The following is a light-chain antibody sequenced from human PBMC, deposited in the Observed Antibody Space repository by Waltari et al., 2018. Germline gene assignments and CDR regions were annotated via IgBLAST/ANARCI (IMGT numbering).Light chain of an antibody. CDR2: VNSDGSH. V-gene: IGLV4-69*01. CDR3: QTGGHGTWV. Sequence: QLVLTQSPSASASLAASVRLTCTLSSGHSRNGIAWHQQQPEKGPRDLMRVNSDGSHRKGDEIPDRFSGSSSGAERYLTISSLQSEDEADYYWQTGGHGTWVFGGGTKLTVL. J-gene: IGLJ3*02. CDR1: SGHSRNG.